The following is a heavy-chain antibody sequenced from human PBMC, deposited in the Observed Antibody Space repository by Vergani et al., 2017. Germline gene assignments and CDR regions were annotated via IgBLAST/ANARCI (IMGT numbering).Heavy chain of an antibody. CDR3: AKGVYCSSTSCYEGRGYYYGMGV. D-gene: IGHD2-2*01. J-gene: IGHJ6*02. Sequence: EVQLLESGGGLVQPGGSLRLSCAASGFTFSSYAMSWVRQVPGKGLEWVSGISGSGGNTYYANSVKGRFTISRDNSKNTLYLQMNSLRADDTAVYYCAKGVYCSSTSCYEGRGYYYGMGVWGQGTTVTSSS. V-gene: IGHV3-23*01. CDR1: GFTFSSYA. CDR2: ISGSGGNT.